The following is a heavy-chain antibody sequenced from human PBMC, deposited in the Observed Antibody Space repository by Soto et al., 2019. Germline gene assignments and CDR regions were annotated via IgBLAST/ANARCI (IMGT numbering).Heavy chain of an antibody. CDR2: IYYSGST. D-gene: IGHD6-19*01. V-gene: IGHV4-59*01. Sequence: SETLSLTCTVSGGSISSYYWSWIRQPPGKGLEWIGYIYYSGSTNYNPSLKGRVTISVDTSKNQFSLKLSSVTAADTAVYYCASMGSGWYENFDYWGQGTLVTVSS. CDR1: GGSISSYY. J-gene: IGHJ4*02. CDR3: ASMGSGWYENFDY.